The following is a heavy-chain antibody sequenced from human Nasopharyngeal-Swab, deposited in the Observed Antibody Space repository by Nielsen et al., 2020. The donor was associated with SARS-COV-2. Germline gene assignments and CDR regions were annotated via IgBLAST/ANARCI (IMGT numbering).Heavy chain of an antibody. V-gene: IGHV1-69*04. CDR2: IIPILGIA. D-gene: IGHD5-18*01. J-gene: IGHJ4*02. Sequence: SVKVSCKASGGTFSSYAISCVRQAPGQGLEWMGRIIPILGIANYAQKFQGRVTITADKSTSTAYMELSSLRSEDTAVYYCARDTTDRGYSYGFPEVSYGLFDYWGQGTLVTVSS. CDR1: GGTFSSYA. CDR3: ARDTTDRGYSYGFPEVSYGLFDY.